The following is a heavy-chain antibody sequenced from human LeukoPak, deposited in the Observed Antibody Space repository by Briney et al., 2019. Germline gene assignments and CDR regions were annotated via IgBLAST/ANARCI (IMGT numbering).Heavy chain of an antibody. CDR2: IKQDGREK. Sequence: GGSLRLSCAASGFTFSSNWMSWVRQAPGKGLEWVANIKQDGREKYYVDSVKGRFTISRDNAKYSLYLQMNSLRAEDTAVYYCARDGPNVLLWFGELTNNWFDPWGQGTLVTVSS. J-gene: IGHJ5*02. V-gene: IGHV3-7*03. CDR1: GFTFSSNW. CDR3: ARDGPNVLLWFGELTNNWFDP. D-gene: IGHD3-10*01.